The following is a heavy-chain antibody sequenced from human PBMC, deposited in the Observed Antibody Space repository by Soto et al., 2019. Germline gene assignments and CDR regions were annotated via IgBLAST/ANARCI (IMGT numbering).Heavy chain of an antibody. Sequence: GSLRLSCAASGFTFSSYAMGWVRQGPGKGLEWVAVVSIGGSTHYADSVRGRFTISRDNSKNTLSLQMNSLTAEDTAVYFCAKRCGAGGHFDYWGQGALVTVSS. CDR2: VSIGGST. CDR1: GFTFSSYA. V-gene: IGHV3-23*01. CDR3: AKRCGAGGHFDY. D-gene: IGHD2-21*01. J-gene: IGHJ4*02.